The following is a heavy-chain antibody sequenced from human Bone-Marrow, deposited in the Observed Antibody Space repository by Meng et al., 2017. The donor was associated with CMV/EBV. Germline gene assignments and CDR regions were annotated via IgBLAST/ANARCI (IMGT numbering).Heavy chain of an antibody. Sequence: GESLKISCAASGFTFSSYAMSWVRQAPGKGLEWVSAISGSGGSTYYADSVKGRFTISRDNSKNTLYLQMNSLRAEDTAVYYCAKGYCSSTSCYPYYFDYWGQGTLVPVSS. J-gene: IGHJ4*02. CDR1: GFTFSSYA. CDR2: ISGSGGST. CDR3: AKGYCSSTSCYPYYFDY. V-gene: IGHV3-23*01. D-gene: IGHD2-2*01.